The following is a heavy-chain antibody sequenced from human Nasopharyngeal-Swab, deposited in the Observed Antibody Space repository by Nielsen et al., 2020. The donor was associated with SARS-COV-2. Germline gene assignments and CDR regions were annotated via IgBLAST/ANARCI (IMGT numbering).Heavy chain of an antibody. D-gene: IGHD2-2*01. V-gene: IGHV4-4*02. Sequence: TLSLTCAVSGGSISSSNWWSWVRQPPGKGLEWIGEIYHSGSTNYNPSLKSRVTISVDKSKNQFSLKLSSVTAADTAVYYCARTYIVVVPAAMGYYYYGMDVWGQGTTVTVSS. CDR1: GGSISSSNW. J-gene: IGHJ6*02. CDR3: ARTYIVVVPAAMGYYYYGMDV. CDR2: IYHSGST.